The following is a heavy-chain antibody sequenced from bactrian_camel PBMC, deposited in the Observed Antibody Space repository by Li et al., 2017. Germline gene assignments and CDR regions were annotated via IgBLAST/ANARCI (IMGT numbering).Heavy chain of an antibody. V-gene: IGHV3S68*01. J-gene: IGHJ4*01. D-gene: IGHD6*01. CDR3: AAGRRQVVAGTGTAYCSLKPYDFVF. CDR2: ISSTGGVT. Sequence: HVQLVESGGGSVQAGGSLRLSCTASLEMIRNLCMGWFRQGPGKEREGVAGISSTGGVTYYHDSAKGRFTIPKDDVKTTLYLEMNSAKLEDTAMYICAAGRRQVVAGTGTAYCSLKPYDFVFWGQGTQVTVS. CDR1: LEMIRNLC.